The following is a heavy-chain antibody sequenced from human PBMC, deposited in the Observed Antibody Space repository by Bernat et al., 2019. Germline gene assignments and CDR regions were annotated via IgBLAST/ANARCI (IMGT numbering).Heavy chain of an antibody. CDR2: ISAYNGNT. D-gene: IGHD3-10*01. Sequence: QVQLVQSGAEVKKPGASVKVSCKASGYTFTSYGISWVRQAPGQGLEWMGWISAYNGNTNYAQKLQGRVTMTTDTSTSTAYMELRSLRSDDTAVYYCARFAQSGSESYYDSRGDYYYYYLDVWGQGTTVTVSS. V-gene: IGHV1-18*01. CDR3: ARFAQSGSESYYDSRGDYYYYYLDV. J-gene: IGHJ6*03. CDR1: GYTFTSYG.